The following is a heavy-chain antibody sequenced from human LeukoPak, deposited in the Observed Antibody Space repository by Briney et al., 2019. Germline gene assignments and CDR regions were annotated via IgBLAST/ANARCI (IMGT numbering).Heavy chain of an antibody. J-gene: IGHJ3*01. CDR3: GTRSAEQDAFDL. D-gene: IGHD1-26*01. CDR1: GFTFSSYW. CDR2: VNSDVGST. V-gene: IGHV3-74*01. Sequence: GGSLRLSCAASGFTFSSYWMDWVRHAPGKGLVWVSRVNSDVGSTSYTHSVKGRLTISRNNAKNTLYLQRTRLRAADTAVDYCGTRSAEQDAFDLWGQGTMVTVSS.